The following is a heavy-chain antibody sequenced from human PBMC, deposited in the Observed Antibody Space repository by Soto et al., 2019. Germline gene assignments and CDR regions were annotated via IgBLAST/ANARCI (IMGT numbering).Heavy chain of an antibody. CDR1: GFSVSSSY. J-gene: IGHJ4*02. CDR2: IHSGGTT. V-gene: IGHV3-66*01. Sequence: EVQLVESGGGLVQPGGSLRLSCAGSGFSVSSSYMGWVRQAPGKGLEGISAIHSGGTTYDADSVKGRFTISRDTSKNTVYLQMNSLRVEDTAVYYCARDSNSPARFGYWGQGSLVIVSS. CDR3: ARDSNSPARFGY.